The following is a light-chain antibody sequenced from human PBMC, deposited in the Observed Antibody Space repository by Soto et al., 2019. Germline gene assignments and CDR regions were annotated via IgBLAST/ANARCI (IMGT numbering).Light chain of an antibody. V-gene: IGKV3D-20*02. CDR1: QSVSSTY. Sequence: EIVLTQSPGPLSLSPGERATLSCRAIQSVSSTYLAWYQQKPGQAPRLLIYRTSTRATGIPDRFSGSGSGTDFTLTISSLEPEDFAVYYCQQRSNWPPITFGQGTRLEI. CDR2: RTS. CDR3: QQRSNWPPIT. J-gene: IGKJ5*01.